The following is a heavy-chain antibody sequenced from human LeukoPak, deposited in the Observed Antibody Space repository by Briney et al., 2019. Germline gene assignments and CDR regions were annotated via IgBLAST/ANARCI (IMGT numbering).Heavy chain of an antibody. D-gene: IGHD3-9*01. CDR2: IIPFVDKV. Sequence: ASVKVSCRASGGPLSNYAISWVRQAPGQGLEWMGRIIPFVDKVEYAQRFQGRVTISADTSTSTGYMELSSLRSEDTAVYYCARDSTYYDVLTGFDSWGPGTLVTVSS. V-gene: IGHV1-69*04. CDR3: ARDSTYYDVLTGFDS. J-gene: IGHJ4*02. CDR1: GGPLSNYA.